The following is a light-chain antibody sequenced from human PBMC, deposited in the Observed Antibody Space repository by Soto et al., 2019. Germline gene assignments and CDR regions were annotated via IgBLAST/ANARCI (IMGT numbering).Light chain of an antibody. Sequence: DIQMTQSPSTLSASLGDRVTITCGASQSISSWLEWYQQKPGKAPKLLIYDASSLESGVPSRFSGSGSGTEFTLPISSLQPDDVATYYCQKYNSDPLTFGGGTKVDIK. CDR2: DAS. CDR1: QSISSW. J-gene: IGKJ4*01. V-gene: IGKV1-5*01. CDR3: QKYNSDPLT.